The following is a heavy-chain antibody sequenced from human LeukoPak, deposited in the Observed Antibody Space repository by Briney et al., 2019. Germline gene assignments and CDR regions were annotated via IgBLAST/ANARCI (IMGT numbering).Heavy chain of an antibody. D-gene: IGHD2-2*01. CDR1: GYKITNYS. V-gene: IGHV1-18*01. CDR2: ISAYNGNT. CDR3: ARDPDCISANCCFAHYDY. Sequence: GGSVKVSFKASGYKITNYSINWGGQAPGKGLEWMGWISAYNGNTDYAQKLQGRVTMTTDTSTSTAYMELRSLRSDDTAVYYCARDPDCISANCCFAHYDYWGQGTLVTVSS. J-gene: IGHJ4*02.